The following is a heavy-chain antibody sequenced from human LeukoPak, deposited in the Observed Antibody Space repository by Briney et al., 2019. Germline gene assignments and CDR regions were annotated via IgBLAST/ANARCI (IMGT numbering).Heavy chain of an antibody. D-gene: IGHD6-6*01. Sequence: PGGSLRLSCAASGFTFSNYWMTWVRQAPGKGLEWVANINQDGSTKYYVDSVKGRFTISRDNAKNSVYLQVNSLIAEDTALYYCARIGYSSSSLDYWGQGTLVIVSS. CDR1: GFTFSNYW. CDR2: INQDGSTK. J-gene: IGHJ4*02. V-gene: IGHV3-7*01. CDR3: ARIGYSSSSLDY.